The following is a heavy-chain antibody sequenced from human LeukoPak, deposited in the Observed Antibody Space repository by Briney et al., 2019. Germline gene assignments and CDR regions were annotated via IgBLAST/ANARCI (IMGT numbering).Heavy chain of an antibody. Sequence: GGSLRLSCAASGFTVSSNYMSWVRQAPGKGLEWVSYISDSGSTRYYADSVKGRFTISRDNARNSLYLQMNSLRAEDTAVYYCAREGFGLLGVRGVIDYWGQGTLVTVSS. CDR1: GFTVSSNY. D-gene: IGHD3-10*01. V-gene: IGHV3-11*04. CDR3: AREGFGLLGVRGVIDY. CDR2: ISDSGSTR. J-gene: IGHJ4*02.